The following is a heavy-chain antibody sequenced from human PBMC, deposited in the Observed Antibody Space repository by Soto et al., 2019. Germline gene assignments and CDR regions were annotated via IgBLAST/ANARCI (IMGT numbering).Heavy chain of an antibody. J-gene: IGHJ4*02. D-gene: IGHD6-13*01. CDR2: ISGNDGNT. Sequence: QVQLVQSGAEVKNPGASVKVSCKASGYTFTNHGISWVRQAPGQGLEWMGWISGNDGNTKYAQKLQGRVTMTIDKSTTTAYMELRSLRSDDTAVYYCARRWGSSSWYLDYRGQGTLVTVSS. CDR1: GYTFTNHG. V-gene: IGHV1-18*01. CDR3: ARRWGSSSWYLDY.